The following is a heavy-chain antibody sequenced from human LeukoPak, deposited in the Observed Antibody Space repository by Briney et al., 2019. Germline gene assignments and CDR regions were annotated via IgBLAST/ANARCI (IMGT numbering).Heavy chain of an antibody. Sequence: ASVKVSCKASGYTFTGRYMHWVRQAPGQGLEWMGWINPNSGGTNYAQSFQGRVTVTRDTSISTAYMELSRLTSDDTAVYYCARVQYDSGGYHPPDYWGQGTLVTVSS. V-gene: IGHV1-2*02. CDR3: ARVQYDSGGYHPPDY. CDR2: INPNSGGT. CDR1: GYTFTGRY. J-gene: IGHJ4*02. D-gene: IGHD3-22*01.